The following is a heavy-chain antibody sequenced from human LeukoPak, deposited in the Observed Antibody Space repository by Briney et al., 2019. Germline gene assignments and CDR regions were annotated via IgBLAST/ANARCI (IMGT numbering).Heavy chain of an antibody. J-gene: IGHJ6*03. D-gene: IGHD2-15*01. V-gene: IGHV3-21*01. Sequence: PGGSLRLSCAASGFTFSYYSMNWVRQTPGKGLEWVSSISSRGSHIDYADSVKGRLTISSDDAKTALYLQMNSLRVEDTAVYYCARDQGFHFQHMDVWGKGTTVIVSS. CDR3: ARDQGFHFQHMDV. CDR1: GFTFSYYS. CDR2: ISSRGSHI.